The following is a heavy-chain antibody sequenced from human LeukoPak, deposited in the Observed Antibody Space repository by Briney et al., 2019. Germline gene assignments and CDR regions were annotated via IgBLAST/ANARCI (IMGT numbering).Heavy chain of an antibody. V-gene: IGHV1-69*06. CDR1: GGTFSSYA. Sequence: SVKVSCKASGGTFSSYAISWVRQAPGQGLEWMGGIIPIFGTANYAQKFQGRVTITADKSTSTAYMELSSLRFEDTAVYYCARDLADETLLDAFDIWGQGTMVTVSS. CDR3: ARDLADETLLDAFDI. J-gene: IGHJ3*02. CDR2: IIPIFGTA.